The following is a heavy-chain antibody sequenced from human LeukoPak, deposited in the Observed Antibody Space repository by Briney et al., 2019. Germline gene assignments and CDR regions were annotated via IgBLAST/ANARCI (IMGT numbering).Heavy chain of an antibody. J-gene: IGHJ6*03. CDR1: GGTFSSYA. CDR3: VRARYIVVVPAAPYYYYYMDV. V-gene: IGHV1-69*01. Sequence: SVKVSCKASGGTFSSYAISWVRQAPGQGLEWMGGIIPIFGTANYAQKFQGRVTITANESTSTAYMELSSLRSEDTAVYYCVRARYIVVVPAAPYYYYYMDVWGKGTTVTVSS. D-gene: IGHD2-2*01. CDR2: IIPIFGTA.